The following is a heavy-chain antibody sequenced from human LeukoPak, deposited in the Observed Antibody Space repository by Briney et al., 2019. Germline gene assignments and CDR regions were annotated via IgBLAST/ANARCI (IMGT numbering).Heavy chain of an antibody. D-gene: IGHD5-18*01. Sequence: ASVKVSCKASGYTFTSYYMHWVRQAPGQGLEWMGIINPSGGSTSYAQKFQGRVTMTRDTSTSTVYMELSSLRSEGTAVYYCARDPGREYDVDTAMGSPPDWYFDLWGRGTLVTVSS. CDR3: ARDPGREYDVDTAMGSPPDWYFDL. V-gene: IGHV1-46*01. CDR1: GYTFTSYY. J-gene: IGHJ2*01. CDR2: INPSGGST.